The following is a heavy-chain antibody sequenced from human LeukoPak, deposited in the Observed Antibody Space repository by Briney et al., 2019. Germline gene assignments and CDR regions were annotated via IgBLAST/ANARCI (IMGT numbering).Heavy chain of an antibody. Sequence: GGSLRLSCAASGFTFDDYAMHWVRQAPGKGLEWVSLISWNGASTYYADSVKGRFTISGDNSKNSLYLQMNSLRAEDTAFYYCAKDGVVAALGDNWFDPWGQGTLVTVSS. V-gene: IGHV3-43D*03. D-gene: IGHD2-15*01. J-gene: IGHJ5*02. CDR3: AKDGVVAALGDNWFDP. CDR2: ISWNGAST. CDR1: GFTFDDYA.